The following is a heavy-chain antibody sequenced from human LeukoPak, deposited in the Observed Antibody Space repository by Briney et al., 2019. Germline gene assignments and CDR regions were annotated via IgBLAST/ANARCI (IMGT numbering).Heavy chain of an antibody. CDR3: AKGSLGSWYYFDY. Sequence: GGSLRLSCAASEFTFSNYFMNWVRQAPGKGPEWVSTFSRSGPDTYYADSVKGRFTIFRDNSKNTLYLQMNSLRAEDTAVYYCAKGSLGSWYYFDYWGQGTLVTVSS. J-gene: IGHJ4*02. CDR2: FSRSGPDT. V-gene: IGHV3-23*01. CDR1: EFTFSNYF. D-gene: IGHD6-13*01.